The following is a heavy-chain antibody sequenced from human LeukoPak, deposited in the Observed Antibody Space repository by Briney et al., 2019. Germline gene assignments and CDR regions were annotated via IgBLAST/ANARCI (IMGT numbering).Heavy chain of an antibody. CDR2: IKQDGSDK. CDR1: GFTFSAYW. J-gene: IGHJ4*02. D-gene: IGHD1-1*01. CDR3: VSTTRSSPFDN. V-gene: IGHV3-7*01. Sequence: AGGSLRLSSAASGFTFSAYWMSWVREAPGKGLEWLANIKQDGSDKQYVDSVKGRFAISRDNAKTSVYLQMNSLRAEDTAVYYCVSTTRSSPFDNWGQGTLVTVSS.